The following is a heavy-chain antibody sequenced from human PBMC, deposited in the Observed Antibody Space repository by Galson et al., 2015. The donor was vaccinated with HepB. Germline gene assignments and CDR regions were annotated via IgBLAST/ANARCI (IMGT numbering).Heavy chain of an antibody. Sequence: SLRLSCAASGFTFSSYAMHWVRQAPGKGLEWVAVISYDGSNKYYADSVKGRFTISRDNSKNTLYLQMNSLRAEDTAVYYCARAGISDFDDYGDYLGYWGQGTLVTVSS. CDR2: ISYDGSNK. J-gene: IGHJ4*02. CDR3: ARAGISDFDDYGDYLGY. CDR1: GFTFSSYA. D-gene: IGHD4-17*01. V-gene: IGHV3-30*04.